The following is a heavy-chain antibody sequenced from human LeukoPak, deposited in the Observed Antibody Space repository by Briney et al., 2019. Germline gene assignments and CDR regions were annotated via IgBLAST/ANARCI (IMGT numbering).Heavy chain of an antibody. Sequence: GGSLRLSCAASGFTFSSYAMNWVRQAPGKGPEWVSGISGSGDNTYYADSVKGRFTISRDNSKNTLFLQMNSLRAEDTAVYYCAKVRSGDIAAALNYWGQGTLVPVSS. CDR2: ISGSGDNT. J-gene: IGHJ4*02. CDR1: GFTFSSYA. V-gene: IGHV3-23*01. CDR3: AKVRSGDIAAALNY. D-gene: IGHD6-13*01.